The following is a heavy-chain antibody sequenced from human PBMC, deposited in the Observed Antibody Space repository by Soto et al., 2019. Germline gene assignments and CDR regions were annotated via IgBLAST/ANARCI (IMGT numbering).Heavy chain of an antibody. V-gene: IGHV1-69*13. CDR2: IIPIFGTA. Sequence: EASVKVSCKASGGTFSSYAISWVRQAPGQGLEWMGGIIPIFGTANYAQKFQGRVTITADESTSTAYMELSSLRSEDMAVYYCARDSTRNIAVAGSPFEWGQGTLVTVSS. J-gene: IGHJ4*02. D-gene: IGHD6-19*01. CDR1: GGTFSSYA. CDR3: ARDSTRNIAVAGSPFE.